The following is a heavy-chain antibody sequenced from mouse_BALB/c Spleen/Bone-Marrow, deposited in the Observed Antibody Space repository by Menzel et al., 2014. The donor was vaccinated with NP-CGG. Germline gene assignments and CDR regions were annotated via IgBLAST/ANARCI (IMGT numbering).Heavy chain of an antibody. CDR1: GYTFTSSW. V-gene: IGHV1S130*01. CDR2: IHPNSGNT. D-gene: IGHD2-3*01. Sequence: QVQLQQSGSVLVRPGASVKLSCKASGYTFTSSWLHWAKQRPGQGLEWIGEIHPNSGNTNYNEKFKGKATLTADTSSSTGYVELNSLTSEDSAVEYCAREKSDGNFLRYFEVGGAGTTVTVSS. J-gene: IGHJ1*01. CDR3: AREKSDGNFLRYFEV.